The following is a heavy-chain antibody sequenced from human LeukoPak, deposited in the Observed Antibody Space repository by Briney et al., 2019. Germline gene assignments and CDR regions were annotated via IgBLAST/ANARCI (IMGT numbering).Heavy chain of an antibody. Sequence: SETLSLTCTVSGGSISSYYWSWIRQPPGKGLEWIGYIYYSGSTNYNPSLKSRVTISVDTSKNQFSLKLSSVTAADTAVYYCARGYCSSTSCYTREDYWFDPWGQGTLVTVSS. D-gene: IGHD2-2*02. V-gene: IGHV4-59*01. CDR3: ARGYCSSTSCYTREDYWFDP. J-gene: IGHJ5*02. CDR2: IYYSGST. CDR1: GGSISSYY.